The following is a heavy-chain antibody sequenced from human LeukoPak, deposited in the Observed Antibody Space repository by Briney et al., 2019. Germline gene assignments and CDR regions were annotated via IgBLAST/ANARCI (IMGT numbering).Heavy chain of an antibody. D-gene: IGHD2-15*01. CDR1: GYTFTSYA. J-gene: IGHJ4*02. CDR3: ARAAPESLPAERYFDY. CDR2: INAGNGNT. Sequence: ASVKVSCKASGYTFTSYAMHWVRQAPGQRLEWMGWINAGNGNTKYSQKFQGGVTITRDTSASTAYMELSSLRSEDTAVYYCARAAPESLPAERYFDYWGQGTLVTVSS. V-gene: IGHV1-3*01.